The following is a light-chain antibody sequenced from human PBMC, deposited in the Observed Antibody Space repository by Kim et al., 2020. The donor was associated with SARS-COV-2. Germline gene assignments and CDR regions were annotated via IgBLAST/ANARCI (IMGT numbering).Light chain of an antibody. J-gene: IGLJ1*01. Sequence: SSELTQDPAVSVALGQTVRITCQGDSLRSYYASWYQQKPGQAPVLVIYGKNNRPSGIPDRFSRSSSGNTSSLTITGAQAEDEADSYCNSRDSSGNHPVFG. V-gene: IGLV3-19*01. CDR2: GKN. CDR3: NSRDSSGNHPV. CDR1: SLRSYY.